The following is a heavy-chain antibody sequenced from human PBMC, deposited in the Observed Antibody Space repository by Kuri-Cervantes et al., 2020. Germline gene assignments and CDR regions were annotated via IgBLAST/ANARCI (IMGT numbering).Heavy chain of an antibody. V-gene: IGHV1-24*01. CDR3: ARDKCYYDSSGYYWGTCFDY. Sequence: ASVKVSCKVSGYTLTELSMHWARQAPGKGLEWMGGFDPEDGETIYAQKFQGRVTITADESTSTAYMELSSLRSEDTAVYYCARDKCYYDSSGYYWGTCFDYWGQGTLVTVSS. CDR2: FDPEDGET. CDR1: GYTLTELS. D-gene: IGHD3-22*01. J-gene: IGHJ4*02.